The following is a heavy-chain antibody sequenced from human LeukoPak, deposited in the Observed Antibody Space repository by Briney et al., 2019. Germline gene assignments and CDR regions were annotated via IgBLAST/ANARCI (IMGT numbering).Heavy chain of an antibody. Sequence: SVKVSCKASGGTFSSYAISWVRQAPGQGLEWMGGIIPIFGTANYAQKFQGRVTITADEFTSTAYMELSSLRSEDTAVYYCARDEKHGPSSSWYEYYFDYWGQGTLVTVSS. CDR3: ARDEKHGPSSSWYEYYFDY. CDR2: IIPIFGTA. J-gene: IGHJ4*02. CDR1: GGTFSSYA. D-gene: IGHD6-13*01. V-gene: IGHV1-69*13.